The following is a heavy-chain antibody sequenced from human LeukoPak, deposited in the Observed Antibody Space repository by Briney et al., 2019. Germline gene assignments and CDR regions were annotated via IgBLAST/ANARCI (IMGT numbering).Heavy chain of an antibody. CDR2: IYPGDSDT. J-gene: IGHJ4*02. Sequence: GESLKISCKGSGYSFTSYWIGWVRQMPGKGLEWMGIIYPGDSDTRYSPSFQGQVTISADRSISTAYLQWSSLKASDTAMYYCARGTGTYYYDSSGSTDYVNYWGQGTLVTVSS. V-gene: IGHV5-51*01. CDR1: GYSFTSYW. CDR3: ARGTGTYYYDSSGSTDYVNY. D-gene: IGHD3-22*01.